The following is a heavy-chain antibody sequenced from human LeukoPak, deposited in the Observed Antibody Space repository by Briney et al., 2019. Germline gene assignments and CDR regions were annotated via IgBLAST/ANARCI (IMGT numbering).Heavy chain of an antibody. CDR3: ARRHYSSGLDY. CDR1: GGSISTYY. D-gene: IGHD6-19*01. Sequence: SETQSLTCTVSGGSISTYYWSWVRQPAGEGLEWIGHIYTSGSTYNPSLKSRVTMSVDTSKNQFSLKLNSVTAADTAVYYCARRHYSSGLDYWGQGILVTLSS. V-gene: IGHV4-4*07. J-gene: IGHJ4*02. CDR2: IYTSGST.